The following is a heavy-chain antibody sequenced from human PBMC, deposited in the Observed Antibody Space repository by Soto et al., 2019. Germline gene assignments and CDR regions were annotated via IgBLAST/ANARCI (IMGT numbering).Heavy chain of an antibody. J-gene: IGHJ5*02. CDR1: GGSISSYY. Sequence: PSETLSLTCTVSGGSISSYYWSWIRQPPGKGLEWIGYIYYRGSTNYNPSLKSRVTISLDTSNNQLSLDLSSVTAADTAVYYCGRGIAAVTFDPWGQGTLVTVSS. CDR3: GRGIAAVTFDP. D-gene: IGHD6-13*01. CDR2: IYYRGST. V-gene: IGHV4-59*01.